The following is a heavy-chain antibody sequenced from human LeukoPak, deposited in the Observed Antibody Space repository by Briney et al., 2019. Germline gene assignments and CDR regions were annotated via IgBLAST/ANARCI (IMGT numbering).Heavy chain of an antibody. Sequence: PGGSLRLSCAVSGFTFSSYRMSWVRQAPGKGLEWVANIKQDGSEKYYLDSVKGRFTISRDNTKNSLYLQMNSLRAEDTAVYYCARDYSGWYYYWGQGTLATVSS. CDR2: IKQDGSEK. CDR3: ARDYSGWYYY. V-gene: IGHV3-7*04. J-gene: IGHJ4*02. D-gene: IGHD6-19*01. CDR1: GFTFSSYR.